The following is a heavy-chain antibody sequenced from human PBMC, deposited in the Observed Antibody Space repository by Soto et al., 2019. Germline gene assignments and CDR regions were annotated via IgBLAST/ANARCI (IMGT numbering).Heavy chain of an antibody. CDR2: FHPGDSDT. J-gene: IGHJ4*02. D-gene: IGHD5-12*01. Sequence: PGESLKISCKASGYSFTCYWIAWVRQMPGKGLEYMGLFHPGDSDTRYSPSFQGQVTFSADKSITTAYLQWSSLKASDTAMYYCASQFRYSGYEYGYDYWGQGTLVTVSS. CDR1: GYSFTCYW. CDR3: ASQFRYSGYEYGYDY. V-gene: IGHV5-51*01.